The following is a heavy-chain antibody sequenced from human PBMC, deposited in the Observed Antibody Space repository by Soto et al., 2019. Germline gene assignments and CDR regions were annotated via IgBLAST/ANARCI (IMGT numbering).Heavy chain of an antibody. V-gene: IGHV2-5*02. CDR3: ARLYYYDSSGYYFDY. J-gene: IGHJ4*02. CDR2: IYWDDDK. Sequence: TLVNPTQTLTLTCAFSGFSLSTREVGVGWIRQPPGKALEWLALIYWDDDKRYSPSLKSRLTITKDTSKNQVVLTMTNMDPVDTATYYCARLYYYDSSGYYFDYWGQGTLVTVSS. D-gene: IGHD3-22*01. CDR1: GFSLSTREVG.